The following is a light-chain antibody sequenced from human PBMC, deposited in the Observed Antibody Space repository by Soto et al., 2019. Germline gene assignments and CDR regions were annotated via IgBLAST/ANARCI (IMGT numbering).Light chain of an antibody. CDR1: QSVISSY. CDR2: GAS. CDR3: HQYGSSPYT. J-gene: IGKJ2*01. Sequence: IVLTQSPGTLSLSPGERATLSCRAIQSVISSYLAWYQQKPGQAPRLLIYGASRRATGIPDRFSGSGSGTDFTLTISRLEPEDFAVYHCHQYGSSPYTFGQGTKLEIK. V-gene: IGKV3-20*01.